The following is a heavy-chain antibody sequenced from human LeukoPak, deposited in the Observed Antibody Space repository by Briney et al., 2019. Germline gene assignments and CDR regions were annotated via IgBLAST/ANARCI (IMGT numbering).Heavy chain of an antibody. CDR2: INYSGIT. CDR1: GGSFRGYY. J-gene: IGHJ6*02. CDR3: ARGPFAPDV. V-gene: IGHV4-34*01. Sequence: PSETLSLTCGVYGGSFRGYYWSWIRQPPGKGLEWIGDINYSGITNYNPSLKSRVSISADTSQNQFSLKLTSVTAADTAVYYCARGPFAPDVWGQGTTVTVSS.